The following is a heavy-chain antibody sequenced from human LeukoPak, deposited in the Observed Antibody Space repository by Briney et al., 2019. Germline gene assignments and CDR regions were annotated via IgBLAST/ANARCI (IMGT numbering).Heavy chain of an antibody. CDR1: GFTFSSYT. V-gene: IGHV3-64*01. J-gene: IGHJ4*02. Sequence: PGGSLRLSCAASGFTFSSYTMHWVRQAPGKGLEYVSAISNNGGTTYYANSVKGRFTISRDNSENTLYLQMGSLRVEDMAVYYCVRVASSGTYGDYWGQGTLVTVSS. CDR3: VRVASSGTYGDY. D-gene: IGHD1-26*01. CDR2: ISNNGGTT.